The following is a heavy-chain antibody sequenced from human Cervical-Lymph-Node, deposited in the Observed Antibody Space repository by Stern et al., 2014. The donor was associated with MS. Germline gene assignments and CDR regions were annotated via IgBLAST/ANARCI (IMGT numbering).Heavy chain of an antibody. CDR2: IWSDGGIK. Sequence: VQLEESGGGVVQPGRSLRLSCAASGFTFSTYGMHWVRQAPGKGLQWVAVIWSDGGIKDYADSVKGRFTISRDNSKNTLYLQMNSLRVEDTAVYYCSSFDYWGPGTLVTVSS. J-gene: IGHJ4*02. CDR3: SSFDY. CDR1: GFTFSTYG. V-gene: IGHV3-33*01.